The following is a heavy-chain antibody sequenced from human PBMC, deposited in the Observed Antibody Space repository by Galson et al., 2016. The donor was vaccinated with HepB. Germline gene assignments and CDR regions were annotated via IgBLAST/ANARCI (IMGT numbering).Heavy chain of an antibody. V-gene: IGHV3-23*01. J-gene: IGHJ6*02. D-gene: IGHD3-3*01. CDR3: AKDLGFLEWLFFDSYYYYDMDV. CDR1: GFTFSSYA. Sequence: SLRLSCAASGFTFSSYAMSWVRQAPGKGLEWVSAISGSGGSTYYADSVKGRFTISRDNSKNTLYLQMNSLRAEGTAVYYCAKDLGFLEWLFFDSYYYYDMDVWGQGTTVTVSS. CDR2: ISGSGGST.